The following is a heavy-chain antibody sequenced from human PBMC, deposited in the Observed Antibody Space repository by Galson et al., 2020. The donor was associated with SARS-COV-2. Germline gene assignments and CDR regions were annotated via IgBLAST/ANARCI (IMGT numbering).Heavy chain of an antibody. V-gene: IGHV3-23*01. Sequence: GGSLRLSCAASGFTFSSYAMTWVRQAPGKGLEWVSSISSNGLGTYYADSVKGRFTISRDNSENTLFLQLDSLRAEDTAVYYCANFYYDTSGYYSESPWGAASSHNDYWGQGTLVTVSS. CDR1: GFTFSSYA. D-gene: IGHD3-22*01. CDR3: ANFYYDTSGYYSESPWGAASSHNDY. CDR2: ISSNGLGT. J-gene: IGHJ4*02.